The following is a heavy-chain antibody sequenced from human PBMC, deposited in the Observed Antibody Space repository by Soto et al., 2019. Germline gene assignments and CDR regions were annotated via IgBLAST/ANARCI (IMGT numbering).Heavy chain of an antibody. Sequence: QVQLVQSGAEVKKPGASVKVSCKASGYTFTSYGISWVRQAPGQGLEWMGWISAYNGNTNYAQKLQGRVTMTTDTSTSTAYMELRSLRSDDTAAYYCARLLGYYDSSGYYYAEDYWGQGTLATVS. CDR3: ARLLGYYDSSGYYYAEDY. D-gene: IGHD3-22*01. V-gene: IGHV1-18*01. CDR1: GYTFTSYG. CDR2: ISAYNGNT. J-gene: IGHJ4*02.